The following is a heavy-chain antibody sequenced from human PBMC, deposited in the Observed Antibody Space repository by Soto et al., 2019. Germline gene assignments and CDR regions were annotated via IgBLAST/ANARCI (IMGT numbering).Heavy chain of an antibody. Sequence: PGGSLRLSCAASGFTFDDYTMHWVRQAPGKGLEWVSLISWDGGSTYYADSVKGRFTISRDNSKNSLYLQMNSLRTEDTALYYCAKDILRCTNGVCPDYYYYYGMDVWRQVTTVTVSS. CDR3: AKDILRCTNGVCPDYYYYYGMDV. CDR1: GFTFDDYT. D-gene: IGHD2-8*01. CDR2: ISWDGGST. V-gene: IGHV3-43*01. J-gene: IGHJ6*02.